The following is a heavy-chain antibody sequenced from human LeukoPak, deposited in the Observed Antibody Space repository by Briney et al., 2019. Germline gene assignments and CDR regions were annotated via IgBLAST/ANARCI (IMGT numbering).Heavy chain of an antibody. CDR3: ARESYSSSTSCHDY. J-gene: IGHJ4*02. V-gene: IGHV4-34*01. D-gene: IGHD2-2*01. CDR2: INHSGST. CDR1: GGSFSGYY. Sequence: SETLSLTCAVYGGSFSGYYWSWIRQLPGKGLEWIGEINHSGSTNYNPSLKSRVTISVDTSKNQFSLKLSSVTAADTAVYYCARESYSSSTSCHDYWGQGTLVTVSS.